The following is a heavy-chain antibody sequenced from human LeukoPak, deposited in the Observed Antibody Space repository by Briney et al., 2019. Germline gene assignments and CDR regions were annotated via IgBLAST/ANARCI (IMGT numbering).Heavy chain of an antibody. Sequence: SETLSLTCTVSGGSISYYYWSWIRQPPGKGLEWIGEINHSGSTNYNPSLKSRVTISVDTSKNQFSLKLSSVTAADTAVYYCARGSKESGRVDIAAAGTRYFQHWGQGTLVTVSS. J-gene: IGHJ1*01. CDR2: INHSGST. CDR3: ARGSKESGRVDIAAAGTRYFQH. V-gene: IGHV4-34*01. CDR1: GGSISYYY. D-gene: IGHD6-13*01.